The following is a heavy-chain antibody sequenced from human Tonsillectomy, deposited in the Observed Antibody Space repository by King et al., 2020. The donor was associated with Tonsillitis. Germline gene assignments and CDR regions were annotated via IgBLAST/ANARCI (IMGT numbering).Heavy chain of an antibody. Sequence: VQLVESGGGVVQPGRSLRLSCAASGFTFSNYGVHWVRQAPGKGLEWVAFISYDGSNKYYADSVKGRFTISRDNSKNTLYLQMNSLRADETAVYYCAREVDTPRGYYHYYGMDVWGHGTTVTVSS. D-gene: IGHD5-18*01. J-gene: IGHJ6*02. V-gene: IGHV3-30*03. CDR1: GFTFSNYG. CDR3: AREVDTPRGYYHYYGMDV. CDR2: ISYDGSNK.